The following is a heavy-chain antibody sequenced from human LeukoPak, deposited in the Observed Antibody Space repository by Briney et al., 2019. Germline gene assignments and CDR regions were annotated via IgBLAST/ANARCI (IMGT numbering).Heavy chain of an antibody. D-gene: IGHD2-2*01. J-gene: IGHJ4*02. Sequence: GESLKISCKGSGYSFTNYWIGWVRQMPGKGLEGMGIIDPGDSDTRYSPSFQGQVTISADKSISTAYLQWSSLKASDTAMFYCARRYCSGTRCYYFDYWGQGTLVTVSP. CDR1: GYSFTNYW. CDR3: ARRYCSGTRCYYFDY. CDR2: IDPGDSDT. V-gene: IGHV5-51*01.